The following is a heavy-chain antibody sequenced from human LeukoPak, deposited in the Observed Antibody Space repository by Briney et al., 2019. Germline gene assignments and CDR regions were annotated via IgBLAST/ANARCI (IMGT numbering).Heavy chain of an antibody. CDR2: IHYDGSNK. CDR1: GFTFSSYG. Sequence: PGGSLRLSCAASGFTFSSYGMHWVRQAPGKGLEWVAFIHYDGSNKYYADSVKGRFTISRDNSKNTLHLQMNSLRAEDTAVYYCAKDPYGYWYFDLWGRGTLVTVSS. CDR3: AKDPYGYWYFDL. D-gene: IGHD4-17*01. J-gene: IGHJ2*01. V-gene: IGHV3-30*02.